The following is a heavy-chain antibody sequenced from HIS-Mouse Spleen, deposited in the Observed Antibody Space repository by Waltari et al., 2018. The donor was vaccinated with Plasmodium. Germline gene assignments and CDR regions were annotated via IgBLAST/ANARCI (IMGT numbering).Heavy chain of an antibody. CDR3: ARVLGYKAAAGTFVEYFHH. CDR2: INPNSGGT. Sequence: QVQLVQSGAEVKKPGASVKVSCKASGYTFTGYYMHWVRQAPGQGLEWRGWINPNSGGTNYAHKFQGRVTMTRDTSISTAYMELSRLRSDDTAVYYCARVLGYKAAAGTFVEYFHHWGQGTLVTVSS. CDR1: GYTFTGYY. J-gene: IGHJ1*01. V-gene: IGHV1-2*07. D-gene: IGHD6-13*01.